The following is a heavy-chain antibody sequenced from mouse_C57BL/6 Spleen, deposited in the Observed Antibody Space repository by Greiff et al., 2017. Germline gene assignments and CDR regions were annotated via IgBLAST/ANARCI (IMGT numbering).Heavy chain of an antibody. CDR3: ARDYYGNWYFDV. CDR1: GYTFTSYW. CDR2: IYPGSGST. V-gene: IGHV1-55*01. Sequence: QVQLQQPGAELVKPGASVKMSCKASGYTFTSYWITWVKQRPGQGLAWIGDIYPGSGSTNYNEKFKSKATLTVDTSSSTAYMQLSSLTSEDSAIYYCARDYYGNWYFDVWGTGTTVTVSS. D-gene: IGHD1-1*01. J-gene: IGHJ1*03.